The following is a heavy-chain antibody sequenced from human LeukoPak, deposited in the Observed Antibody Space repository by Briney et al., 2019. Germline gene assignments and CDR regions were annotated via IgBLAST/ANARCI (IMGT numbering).Heavy chain of an antibody. CDR2: INPNSGGT. CDR3: AREPLESGYSSGWYDPDDAFDI. Sequence: ASVKASCKASGYTFTGYYMHWVRQAPGQGLEWMGWINPNSGGTNYAQKFQGRVTMTRDTSISTAYMELSRLRSEDTAVYYCAREPLESGYSSGWYDPDDAFDIWGQGTMVTVSS. D-gene: IGHD6-19*01. CDR1: GYTFTGYY. J-gene: IGHJ3*02. V-gene: IGHV1-2*02.